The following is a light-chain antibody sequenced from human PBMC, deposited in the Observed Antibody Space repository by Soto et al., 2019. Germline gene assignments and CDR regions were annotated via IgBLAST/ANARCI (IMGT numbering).Light chain of an antibody. CDR3: QQLNSYPRP. J-gene: IGKJ1*01. V-gene: IGKV1-9*01. CDR2: AAS. Sequence: DIQLTQSPSLLSASVGDRVTITCRASQGVSRYLAWYQQQPGKAPKLLIYAASTLLSGVPSRFSGSGSGTEFTLTISSLQPEDFATYYCQQLNSYPRPFGQGTRVEIK. CDR1: QGVSRY.